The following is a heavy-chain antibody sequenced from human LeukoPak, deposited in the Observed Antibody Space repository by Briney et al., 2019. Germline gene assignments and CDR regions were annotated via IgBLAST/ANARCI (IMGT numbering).Heavy chain of an antibody. Sequence: ASVKVSCKASGYTFTSYDINWVRQATGQGLEWMGWMNPNSGNTGYAQKFQGRVTMTRNTSISTAYMELSSLRSEDMAVYYCARVNWNYDAFDIWGQGTMVTVSS. CDR1: GYTFTSYD. CDR2: MNPNSGNT. CDR3: ARVNWNYDAFDI. J-gene: IGHJ3*02. D-gene: IGHD1-7*01. V-gene: IGHV1-8*01.